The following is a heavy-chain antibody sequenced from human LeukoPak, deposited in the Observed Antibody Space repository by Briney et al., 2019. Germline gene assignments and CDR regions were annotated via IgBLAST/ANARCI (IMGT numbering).Heavy chain of an antibody. CDR2: INAGNGNT. V-gene: IGHV1-3*01. Sequence: ASVKVSSKASVYTFTSYAMHWVRQAPGQRLEWMGWINAGNGNTKYSQKFQGRVTITRDTSASTAYMELSSLRSEDTAVYYCARDRVFGGTIFFDPWGQGTLVTVSS. CDR1: VYTFTSYA. J-gene: IGHJ5*02. D-gene: IGHD3-9*01. CDR3: ARDRVFGGTIFFDP.